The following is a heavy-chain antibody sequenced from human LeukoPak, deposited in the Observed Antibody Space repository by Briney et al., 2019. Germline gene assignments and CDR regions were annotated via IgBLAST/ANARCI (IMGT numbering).Heavy chain of an antibody. CDR1: GYSFTNYW. J-gene: IGHJ4*02. CDR2: IYPGDSDT. CDR3: ARSGSGYSYGYAY. V-gene: IGHV5-51*01. Sequence: GESLKISCKVSGYSFTNYWIAWVRQMPGKGLEWMGIIYPGDSDTKYSPSFQGQVTMSADKSTTTAYLQWSSLKASDTAMYYCARSGSGYSYGYAYWGQGTLVTASS. D-gene: IGHD5-18*01.